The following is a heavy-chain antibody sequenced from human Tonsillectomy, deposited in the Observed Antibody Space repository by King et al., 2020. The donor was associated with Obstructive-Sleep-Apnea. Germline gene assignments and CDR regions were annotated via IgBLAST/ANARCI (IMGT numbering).Heavy chain of an antibody. Sequence: QLQESGPGLVKPSQTLSLTCTVSGGSISSGDYYWSWIRQPPGKGLEWIGYIYYSGITYYNPSLKSRVTISVDTSKNQISLKLSSVTAADTAVYYCARDYYDSSGYYPIYYFDYWGQGTLVTVSS. D-gene: IGHD3-22*01. CDR1: GGSISSGDYY. CDR3: ARDYYDSSGYYPIYYFDY. V-gene: IGHV4-30-4*01. J-gene: IGHJ4*02. CDR2: IYYSGIT.